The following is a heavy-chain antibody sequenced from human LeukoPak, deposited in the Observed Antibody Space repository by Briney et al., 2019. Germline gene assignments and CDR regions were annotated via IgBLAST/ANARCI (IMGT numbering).Heavy chain of an antibody. Sequence: GGSLRLSCAASGFTFSSYGMHWVRQAPGKGLEWVAVIWYDGSNKYYADSVKGRFTISRDNSKNTLYLQMNSLRAEDTAVYYCARTGLYGDWNPYHYYGMDVWGQGTTVTVSS. V-gene: IGHV3-33*01. CDR2: IWYDGSNK. CDR1: GFTFSSYG. J-gene: IGHJ6*02. CDR3: ARTGLYGDWNPYHYYGMDV. D-gene: IGHD4-17*01.